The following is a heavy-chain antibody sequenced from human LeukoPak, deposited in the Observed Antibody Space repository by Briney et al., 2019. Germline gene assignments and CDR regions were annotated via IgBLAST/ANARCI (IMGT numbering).Heavy chain of an antibody. J-gene: IGHJ4*02. CDR3: AREAWTFDY. CDR1: GFTFSSYW. Sequence: GGSLRLACVASGFTFSSYWMSWVGQAPEKGLEWVANIKQDGSEKYYVDSVKGRFTISRDNAKNSLYLQMNSLRAEDTAVYYCAREAWTFDYWGQGTLVSVSS. D-gene: IGHD3/OR15-3a*01. CDR2: IKQDGSEK. V-gene: IGHV3-7*01.